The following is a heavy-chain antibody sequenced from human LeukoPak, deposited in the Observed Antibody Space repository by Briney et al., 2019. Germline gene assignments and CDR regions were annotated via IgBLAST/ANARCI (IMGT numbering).Heavy chain of an antibody. V-gene: IGHV4-61*01. J-gene: IGHJ4*02. CDR2: IYYSGST. CDR1: GGSVSNGSYY. D-gene: IGHD2-15*01. CDR3: ARDLGYCSGGSCSYFDY. Sequence: SETLSLTCTVSGGSVSNGSYYWSWIRRPPGKGLEWIGYIYYSGSTNYNPSLKSRVTISVDTSKNQFSLKPSSVTAADTAVYYCARDLGYCSGGSCSYFDYWGQGTLVSVSS.